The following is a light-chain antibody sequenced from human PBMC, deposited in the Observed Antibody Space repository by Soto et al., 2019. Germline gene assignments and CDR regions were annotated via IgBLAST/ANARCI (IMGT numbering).Light chain of an antibody. CDR3: QQYGSSGT. CDR2: GAS. CDR1: QSVSSD. J-gene: IGKJ1*01. Sequence: EIVMTHSPATLSASPCERATITFSASQSVSSDLAWYHQKPGQAPRLLIYGASTRATGIPARFSGSGSGTDFTLTISRLEPEDFAVYYCQQYGSSGTFGQGTKVDI. V-gene: IGKV3-20*01.